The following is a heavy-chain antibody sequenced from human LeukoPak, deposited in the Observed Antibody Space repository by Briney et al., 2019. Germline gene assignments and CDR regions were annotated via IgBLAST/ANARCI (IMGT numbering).Heavy chain of an antibody. CDR1: GGTFSSYA. J-gene: IGHJ4*02. CDR2: MNPNSGNT. CDR3: ARGRRQQWLVRGY. Sequence: ASVKVSCKASGGTFSSYAISWVRQAPGQGLEWMGWMNPNSGNTGYAQKFQGRVTMTRNTSISTAYMEPSSLRSEDTAVYYCARGRRQQWLVRGYWGQGTLVTVSS. D-gene: IGHD6-19*01. V-gene: IGHV1-8*02.